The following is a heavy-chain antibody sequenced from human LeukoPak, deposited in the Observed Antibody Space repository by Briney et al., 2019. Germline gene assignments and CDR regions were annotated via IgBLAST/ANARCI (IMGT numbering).Heavy chain of an antibody. V-gene: IGHV3-11*04. CDR1: GLTVSSNC. D-gene: IGHD3-10*02. Sequence: GGSLRLSCAASGLTVSSNCMSWVRQAPGKGLEWVSYISSSGSTIYYADSVKGRFTISRDNAKNSLYLQMNSLRAEDTAVYYCAELGITMIGGVWGKGTTVTISS. CDR3: AELGITMIGGV. J-gene: IGHJ6*04. CDR2: ISSSGSTI.